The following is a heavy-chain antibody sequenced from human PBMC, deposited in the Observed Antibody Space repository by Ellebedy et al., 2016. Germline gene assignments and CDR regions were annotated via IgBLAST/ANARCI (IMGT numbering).Heavy chain of an antibody. V-gene: IGHV1-2*02. D-gene: IGHD6-13*01. CDR1: GYTFTAYY. Sequence: ASVKVSXXASGYTFTAYYIRWVRQAPGQGLEWMGWINPHSGGTNFAQKFQGRVTMTRDTSISTAYMELSKLRSDDTAVYYCTRFSSTWYWFDPWGQGTLVTVA. J-gene: IGHJ5*02. CDR2: INPHSGGT. CDR3: TRFSSTWYWFDP.